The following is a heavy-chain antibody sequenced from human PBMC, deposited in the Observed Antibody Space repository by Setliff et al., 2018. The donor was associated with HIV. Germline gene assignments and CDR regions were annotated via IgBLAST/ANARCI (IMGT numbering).Heavy chain of an antibody. CDR2: ISAYNGNT. V-gene: IGHV1-18*01. CDR3: ARGGGYYDSSGPVHYYYYYYMDV. J-gene: IGHJ6*03. Sequence: ASVKVSCKASGYTFTSYGISWVRQAPGQGLEWMGWISAYNGNTNYAQKLQGRVTMTTDTSTSTAYMELSSLRSDDTAVYYCARGGGYYDSSGPVHYYYYYYMDVWGKGTTVTVSS. CDR1: GYTFTSYG. D-gene: IGHD3-22*01.